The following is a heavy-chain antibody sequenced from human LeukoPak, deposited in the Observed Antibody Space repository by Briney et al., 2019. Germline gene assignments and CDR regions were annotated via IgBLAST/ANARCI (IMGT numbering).Heavy chain of an antibody. CDR3: ARLYGSYPGWFDP. Sequence: GRSLRLSCAASGFXFSSYGIHWVRQAPGKGLEWVAVIWYDGSNKCYADSVKGRFTISRDNSKNTLYLQMNSLRAEDTAVYYCARLYGSYPGWFDPWGQGTLVTVSS. CDR1: GFXFSSYG. D-gene: IGHD2-15*01. CDR2: IWYDGSNK. V-gene: IGHV3-33*01. J-gene: IGHJ5*02.